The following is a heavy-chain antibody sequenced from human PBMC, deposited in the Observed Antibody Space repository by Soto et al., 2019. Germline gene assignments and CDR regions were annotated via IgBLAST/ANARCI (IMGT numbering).Heavy chain of an antibody. Sequence: PSETLSLTCAVSGGSISSNNWWSWVRQPPGKGLEWIGEIYHSGSTNYNPSLKSRVTISVDKSKNQFSLKLSSVTAADTAVYYCARVRSRYYYGSGSTFDPWGQGTLVTVSS. CDR3: ARVRSRYYYGSGSTFDP. CDR1: GGSISSNNW. D-gene: IGHD3-10*01. CDR2: IYHSGST. J-gene: IGHJ5*02. V-gene: IGHV4-4*02.